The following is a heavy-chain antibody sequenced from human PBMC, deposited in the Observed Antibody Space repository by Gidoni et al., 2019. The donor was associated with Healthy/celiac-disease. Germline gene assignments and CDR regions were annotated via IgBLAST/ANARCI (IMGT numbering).Heavy chain of an antibody. J-gene: IGHJ4*02. CDR2: IYYSGST. CDR3: ARGAWDSSGYPHIDY. Sequence: QVQLQESGPGLVKPSQTLSLTCTVSGGSISSGGYYWSWIRQHPGKGLEWIGYIYYSGSTYYNPSLKSRVTISVDTSKNQFSLKLSSVTAADTAVYYCARGAWDSSGYPHIDYWGQGTLVTVSS. D-gene: IGHD3-22*01. CDR1: GGSISSGGYY. V-gene: IGHV4-31*03.